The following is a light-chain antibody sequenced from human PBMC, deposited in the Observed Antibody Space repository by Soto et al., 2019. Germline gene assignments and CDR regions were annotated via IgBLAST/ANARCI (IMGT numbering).Light chain of an antibody. J-gene: IGLJ1*01. CDR3: LLSYNGPYV. CDR2: DTT. CDR1: TRAVTNGHY. Sequence: QAVVTQEPSLAVCPGGTVTVTCWACTRAVTNGHYPYWFQQKPGQAPRTLIYDTTNRHSWTPARFSGTPLGGKAALTLSGAQPEDEAEYYCLLSYNGPYVFGTGTKVTVL. V-gene: IGLV7-46*01.